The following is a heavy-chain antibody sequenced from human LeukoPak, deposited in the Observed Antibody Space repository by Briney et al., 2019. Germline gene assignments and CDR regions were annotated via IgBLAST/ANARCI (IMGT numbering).Heavy chain of an antibody. CDR3: ARDGVAGGFDY. D-gene: IGHD6-19*01. CDR1: GFTFSSYW. V-gene: IGHV3-74*01. Sequence: GGSLRLSCAASGFTFSSYWMHWVRQAPGKGLVWVSRINSDGSSTSYADSVKGRFTISRDDAKNLVFLQMNSLRVEDTAVYYCARDGVAGGFDYWGQGILVTVSS. J-gene: IGHJ4*02. CDR2: INSDGSST.